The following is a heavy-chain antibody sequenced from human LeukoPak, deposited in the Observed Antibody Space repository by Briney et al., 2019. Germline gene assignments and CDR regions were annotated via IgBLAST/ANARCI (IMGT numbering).Heavy chain of an antibody. Sequence: GESLKISRKASGYTFSTYWIGWVRQMPGKGLECMGIIYPGDSDTRYSPSFQGQVTISVDKSISTAYLQWSSLKASDTAIYYCARLPGVGFLEWLLDHWGQGTLVTVSS. V-gene: IGHV5-51*01. D-gene: IGHD3-3*01. CDR1: GYTFSTYW. CDR3: ARLPGVGFLEWLLDH. CDR2: IYPGDSDT. J-gene: IGHJ4*02.